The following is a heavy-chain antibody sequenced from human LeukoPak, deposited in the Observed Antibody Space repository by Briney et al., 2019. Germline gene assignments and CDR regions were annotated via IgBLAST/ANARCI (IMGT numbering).Heavy chain of an antibody. V-gene: IGHV1-46*01. CDR2: INPSGGST. CDR3: AREPYFRSGGNYYYYYGMDV. D-gene: IGHD2-15*01. CDR1: GYTFTSYY. Sequence: GASVKVSCKASGYTFTSYYRHWVRQAPGQGLEWMGIINPSGGSTSYAQKFQGRVTMTRDTSTSTVYMELSSLRSEDTAVYYCAREPYFRSGGNYYYYYGMDVWGQGTTVTVSS. J-gene: IGHJ6*02.